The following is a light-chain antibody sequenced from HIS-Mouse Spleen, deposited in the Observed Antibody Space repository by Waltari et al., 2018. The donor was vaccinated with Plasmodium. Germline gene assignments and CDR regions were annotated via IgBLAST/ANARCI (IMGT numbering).Light chain of an antibody. CDR3: NSRDSSGNHQV. Sequence: SSELTQDPAVSVALGQTVRITCQGDRLRSYYASWYQQKPGPAPVLVIYGKNNRPSGIPDRFSGSSSGNTASLTITGAQAEDEADYYCNSRDSSGNHQVFGGGTKLTVL. J-gene: IGLJ3*02. CDR2: GKN. CDR1: RLRSYY. V-gene: IGLV3-19*01.